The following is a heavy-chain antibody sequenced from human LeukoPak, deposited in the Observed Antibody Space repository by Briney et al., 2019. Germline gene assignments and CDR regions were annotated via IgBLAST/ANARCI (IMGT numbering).Heavy chain of an antibody. Sequence: GGSLRLSCASSGFTFSNDWVTWVRQAQGKGLEWVANINKDGSKKNYVDSVKGRFTISRDNSKNSLFLQMNSLRAEDTAIYYCARDTSPSSSSSYFDAFDMWGQGTMVTVSS. D-gene: IGHD6-19*01. CDR1: GFTFSNDW. J-gene: IGHJ3*02. CDR3: ARDTSPSSSSSYFDAFDM. CDR2: INKDGSKK. V-gene: IGHV3-7*01.